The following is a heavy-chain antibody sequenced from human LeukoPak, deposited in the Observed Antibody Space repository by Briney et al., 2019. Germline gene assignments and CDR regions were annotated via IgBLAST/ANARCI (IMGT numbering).Heavy chain of an antibody. D-gene: IGHD4-23*01. V-gene: IGHV3-21*01. CDR2: ISSSSSYI. CDR1: GFTYDSYN. J-gene: IGHJ4*02. Sequence: GGSLRLSCAASGFTYDSYNMNWVRQAPGKGLEWVSSISSSSSYIYYADSVQGRFTISRDNAKNSLYLQMNSLRAEDTAVYYCARDGYGGYPPTEFDYWGQGTLVTVSS. CDR3: ARDGYGGYPPTEFDY.